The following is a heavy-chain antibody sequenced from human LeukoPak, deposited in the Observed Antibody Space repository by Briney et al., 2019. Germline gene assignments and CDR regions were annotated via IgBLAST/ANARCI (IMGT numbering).Heavy chain of an antibody. CDR2: ISSGATTM. CDR3: ALLAVASDFDY. V-gene: IGHV3-48*03. CDR1: GFMFRSFE. Sequence: GGSLRLSCAASGFMFRSFEMYWVRQAPGKGLEWIAYISSGATTMYYADSVKGRFTISRDDAKNSLFLQMNSLRAEDTAVYYCALLAVASDFDYWGQEALVTVSS. J-gene: IGHJ4*02. D-gene: IGHD6-19*01.